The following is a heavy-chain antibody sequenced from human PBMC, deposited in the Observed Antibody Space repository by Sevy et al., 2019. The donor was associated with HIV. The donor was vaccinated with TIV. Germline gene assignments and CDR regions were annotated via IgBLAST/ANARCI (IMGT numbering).Heavy chain of an antibody. CDR3: ARTRRKIGAMSSTSPSGFDP. Sequence: SETLSLTCAVYGGSFSGYYWSWIRQPPGKGLEWIGEINHSGSTNYNPSLKSRVTISVDTSKNQFSLKLSSVTAADTAVYYCARTRRKIGAMSSTSPSGFDPWGQRTLVTVSS. V-gene: IGHV4-34*01. D-gene: IGHD2-2*01. CDR1: GGSFSGYY. J-gene: IGHJ5*02. CDR2: INHSGST.